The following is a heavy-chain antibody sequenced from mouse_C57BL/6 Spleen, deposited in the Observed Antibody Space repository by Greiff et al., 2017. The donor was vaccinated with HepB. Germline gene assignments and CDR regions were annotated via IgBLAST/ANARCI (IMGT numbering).Heavy chain of an antibody. D-gene: IGHD1-1*01. CDR3: ARHYGSSYDWYFDV. V-gene: IGHV2-6-1*01. CDR2: IWSDGST. J-gene: IGHJ1*03. Sequence: QVQLKQSGPGLVAPSQRLSITCTVSGFSLTSYGVHWVRQPPGKGLEWLVVIWSDGSTTYNSALKSRLSISKDNSKSQVFLKMNSLQTDDTAMYYCARHYGSSYDWYFDVWGTGTTVTVSS. CDR1: GFSLTSYG.